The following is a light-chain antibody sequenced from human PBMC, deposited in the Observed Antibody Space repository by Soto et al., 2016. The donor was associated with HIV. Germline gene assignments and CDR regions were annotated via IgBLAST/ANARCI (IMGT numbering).Light chain of an antibody. CDR2: AAS. J-gene: IGKJ3*01. CDR3: LQHNRYPFT. Sequence: QMTQSPSSLSASVGDRVIITCRASQDIGIDLGWYQQKPGKAPKVLIHAASSLQSGVPSRFSGSGSGTDFTLTISSLQSEDFAAYYCLQHNRYPFTFGPGTKVDIK. CDR1: QDIGID. V-gene: IGKV1-17*01.